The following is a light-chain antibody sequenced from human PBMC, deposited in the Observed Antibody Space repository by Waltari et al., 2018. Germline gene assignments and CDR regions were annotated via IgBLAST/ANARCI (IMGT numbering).Light chain of an antibody. J-gene: IGLJ2*01. CDR2: EVR. CDR3: SSYTSSSTVV. CDR1: SSDVGGYNY. Sequence: QSALTQPASVSGSPGQSITISCTGTSSDVGGYNYVSWYQQHPGKAPTLIIYEVRNRPSGVSNRFSGSKSGNTASLTISGLQAEDEADYYCSSYTSSSTVVFGGGTKLTVL. V-gene: IGLV2-14*01.